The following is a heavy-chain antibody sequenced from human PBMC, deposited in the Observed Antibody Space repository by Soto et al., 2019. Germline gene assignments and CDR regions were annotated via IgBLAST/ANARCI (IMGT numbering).Heavy chain of an antibody. V-gene: IGHV1-18*01. J-gene: IGHJ4*02. CDR1: GYTFTGYG. CDR3: ARGRYGDY. D-gene: IGHD1-1*01. Sequence: QVHLVQSGAEVKKPGASVKVSCKGSGYTFTGYGITWVRQAPGQGLEWMGWISAHNGNTNYAQKFQGRVTVTRDTSTSTAYLELRSLRSDDTAVYDCARGRYGDYWGQGALVTVSS. CDR2: ISAHNGNT.